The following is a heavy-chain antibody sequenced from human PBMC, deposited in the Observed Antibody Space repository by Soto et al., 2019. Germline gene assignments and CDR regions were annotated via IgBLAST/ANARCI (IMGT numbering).Heavy chain of an antibody. CDR2: ISWNSGSI. Sequence: GGSLRLSCAASGFTFDDYAMHWVRQAPGKGLEWVSGISWNSGSIGYADSVEGRFTISRDNAKNSLYLQMNSLRAEDTALYYCAKGYGSGSYYRPLDYWGQGTLVTVSS. D-gene: IGHD3-10*01. CDR1: GFTFDDYA. V-gene: IGHV3-9*01. CDR3: AKGYGSGSYYRPLDY. J-gene: IGHJ4*02.